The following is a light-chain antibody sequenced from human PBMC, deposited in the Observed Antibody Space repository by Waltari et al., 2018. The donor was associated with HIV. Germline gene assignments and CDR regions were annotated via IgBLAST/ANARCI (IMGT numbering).Light chain of an antibody. CDR3: YSIDGSGHYRV. V-gene: IGLV3-10*01. J-gene: IGLJ2*01. Sequence: SYELTQPPSVSVSPGQTARITCSGDALPKRFAYWYQQRSGRAPVLVIYEDNTRPSGSPERVSATNSGTVATLTIRGAQVDDEADYYCYSIDGSGHYRVFGGGTKLTVL. CDR2: EDN. CDR1: ALPKRF.